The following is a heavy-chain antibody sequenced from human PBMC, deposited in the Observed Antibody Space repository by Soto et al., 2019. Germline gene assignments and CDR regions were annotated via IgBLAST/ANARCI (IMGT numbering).Heavy chain of an antibody. V-gene: IGHV3-23*04. D-gene: IGHD6-19*01. Sequence: VQLVESGGGVVQPGRSLRLSCAASGFTFSSYAMSWVRQAPGKGLEWVSAISGSGGSTYYADSVKGRFTISRDNSKNTLYLQMNSLRAEDTAVYYCAKDPPGKAVAGTRGDYWGQGTLVTVSS. CDR2: ISGSGGST. J-gene: IGHJ4*02. CDR3: AKDPPGKAVAGTRGDY. CDR1: GFTFSSYA.